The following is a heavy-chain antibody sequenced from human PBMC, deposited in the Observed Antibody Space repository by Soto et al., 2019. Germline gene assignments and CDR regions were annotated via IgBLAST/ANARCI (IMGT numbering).Heavy chain of an antibody. V-gene: IGHV4-59*01. CDR1: GGSISSYY. J-gene: IGHJ4*02. CDR3: ARGGSGWYDRGYFDY. D-gene: IGHD6-19*01. CDR2: IYYSGST. Sequence: QVQLQESGPGLVKPSETLSLTCTVSGGSISSYYWSWIRQPPGKGLEWFGYIYYSGSTNYNPSLKSRVTIKVDTSKNQFSLKLSSVTAADTAVYYCARGGSGWYDRGYFDYWGQGTLVTVSS.